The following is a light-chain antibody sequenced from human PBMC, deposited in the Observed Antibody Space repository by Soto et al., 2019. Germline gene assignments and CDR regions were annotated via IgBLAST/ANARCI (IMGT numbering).Light chain of an antibody. CDR1: SSDVGAYNY. J-gene: IGLJ1*01. V-gene: IGLV2-8*01. CDR2: EVN. CDR3: SSYAGSNNLGV. Sequence: QSVLTQPPSASGSPGQSVTISCTGTSSDVGAYNYVSWYQQHPGKAPKLIIYEVNKWPSGVPDRFSGSKSGNTASLTVSGLQAEEEADYYCSSYAGSNNLGVFGTGTKVTVL.